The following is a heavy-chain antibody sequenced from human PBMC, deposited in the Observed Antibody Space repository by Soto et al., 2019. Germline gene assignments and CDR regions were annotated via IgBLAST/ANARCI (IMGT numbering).Heavy chain of an antibody. V-gene: IGHV3-66*01. CDR2: IYSGGST. CDR3: ARDPWAADY. Sequence: RLSCAASGFTVSTKYMSWVRQAPGKGLEWVSVIYSGGSTFYADSVRGRFTISRDNSKNTVNLQMNSLRAEDTAVYYCARDPWAADYWGQGTLVTVSS. CDR1: GFTVSTKY. J-gene: IGHJ4*02. D-gene: IGHD3-16*01.